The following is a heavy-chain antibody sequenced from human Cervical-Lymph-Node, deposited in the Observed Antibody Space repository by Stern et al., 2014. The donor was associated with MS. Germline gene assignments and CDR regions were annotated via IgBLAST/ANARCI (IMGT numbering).Heavy chain of an antibody. Sequence: QVQLVQSGGGLVKPGGSLRLSCAASGFTFSDNYMYWIRQAPGKGLERVSYISSTGITIYYADSVKGRFNISRDNAKNSLSLQMNSLRVEDTAVYYCAQGQYDSGGYYSYSFDSWGQGTLVTVSS. CDR2: ISSTGITI. CDR1: GFTFSDNY. V-gene: IGHV3-11*01. J-gene: IGHJ4*02. CDR3: AQGQYDSGGYYSYSFDS. D-gene: IGHD3-22*01.